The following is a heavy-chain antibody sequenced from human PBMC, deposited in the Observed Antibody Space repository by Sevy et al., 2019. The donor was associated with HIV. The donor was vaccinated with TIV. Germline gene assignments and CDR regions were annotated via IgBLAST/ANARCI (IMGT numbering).Heavy chain of an antibody. V-gene: IGHV3-49*04. D-gene: IGHD3-9*01. CDR2: IRSKAYGGTT. Sequence: GGSLRLSCTASGFTFGDYAMSWVRQAPGKGREWVGFIRSKAYGGTTEYAASVKGRFTISRDDSKSIAYLQMNSLKTEDTAVYYCTRVAGYYDILTGYYPKGYYFDYWGQGTLVTVSS. CDR1: GFTFGDYA. J-gene: IGHJ4*02. CDR3: TRVAGYYDILTGYYPKGYYFDY.